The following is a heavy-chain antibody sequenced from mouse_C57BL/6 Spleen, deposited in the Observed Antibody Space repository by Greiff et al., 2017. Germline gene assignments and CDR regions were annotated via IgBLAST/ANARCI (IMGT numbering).Heavy chain of an antibody. V-gene: IGHV1-15*01. J-gene: IGHJ4*01. D-gene: IGHD1-1*01. CDR3: TKGYYYGSSYEDYAMDY. CDR1: GYTFTDYE. Sequence: VQLQQSGAELVRPGASVTLSCKASGYTFTDYEMHWVKQTPVHGLEWIGAIDPETGGTAYNQTFKGKAILTADTSSSTAYMALRSLTSEDSAVYYCTKGYYYGSSYEDYAMDYWGQGTSGTVAS. CDR2: IDPETGGT.